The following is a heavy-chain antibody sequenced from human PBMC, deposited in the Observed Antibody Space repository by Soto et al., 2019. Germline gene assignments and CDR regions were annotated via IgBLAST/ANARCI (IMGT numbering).Heavy chain of an antibody. CDR3: ARCVFHYDSSGYPAYFDY. D-gene: IGHD3-22*01. CDR1: GYTFTSYG. J-gene: IGHJ4*02. V-gene: IGHV1-18*01. CDR2: ISAYNGNT. Sequence: ASVKVSCKASGYTFTSYGISWVRQAPGQGLEWMGWISAYNGNTNYAQKLQGRVTMTTDTSTSTAYMELRSLRSDDTAVYYCARCVFHYDSSGYPAYFDYWGQGTLVTVSS.